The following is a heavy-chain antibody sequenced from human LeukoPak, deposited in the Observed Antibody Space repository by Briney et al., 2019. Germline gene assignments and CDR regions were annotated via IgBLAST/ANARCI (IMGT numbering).Heavy chain of an antibody. Sequence: GGFLRLSCATSGFTFTDYYMTWIRQAPGKGLEWISYISVSGTTMYYADSVKGRFTLSRDNAKNSLYLQMNSLRADDTAVYYCARVGRLQYGDYVAFDYWGQGALVTVSS. CDR3: ARVGRLQYGDYVAFDY. V-gene: IGHV3-11*01. CDR2: ISVSGTTM. D-gene: IGHD4-17*01. J-gene: IGHJ4*02. CDR1: GFTFTDYY.